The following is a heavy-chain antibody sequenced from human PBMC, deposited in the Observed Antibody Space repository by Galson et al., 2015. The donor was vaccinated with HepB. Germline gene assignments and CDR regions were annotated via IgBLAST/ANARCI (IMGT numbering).Heavy chain of an antibody. Sequence: LVWVSRINSDGSSTSYADSVKGRFTISRDNAKNTLYLQMNSLRAEDTAVYYCARGGLTRWLQLRYYYYGMDVWGQGTTVTVSS. CDR3: ARGGLTRWLQLRYYYYGMDV. V-gene: IGHV3-74*01. D-gene: IGHD5-24*01. CDR2: INSDGSST. J-gene: IGHJ6*02.